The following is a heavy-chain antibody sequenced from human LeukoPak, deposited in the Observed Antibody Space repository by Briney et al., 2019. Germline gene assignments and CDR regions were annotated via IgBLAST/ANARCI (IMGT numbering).Heavy chain of an antibody. J-gene: IGHJ4*02. V-gene: IGHV3-23*01. CDR2: ISGSSGST. Sequence: PGGSLRLSCAASGFTFRNYAMSWVRQVPGKGLEWVSVISGSSGSTYYADSVKGQFTISRDNSWNTLYLQMNSLRAEDTAVYYCAKESRSLPYYYFDYWGQGTLVIVSS. CDR3: AKESRSLPYYYFDY. D-gene: IGHD2-21*01. CDR1: GFTFRNYA.